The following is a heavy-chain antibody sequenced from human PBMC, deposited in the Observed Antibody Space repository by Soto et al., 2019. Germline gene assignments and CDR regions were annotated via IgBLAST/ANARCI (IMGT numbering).Heavy chain of an antibody. Sequence: QVQLQESGPGLVKPSQTLSLTCTVSGGSISSGDCKWSWIRQPPGKGLEWIGYIYYSGYSYNNPSLKSRVTMSVDTSKNQFSLKLSSVTAADTAVYYCARSDNYVPFEYWGQGTLVTVSS. CDR2: IYYSGYS. V-gene: IGHV4-30-4*01. CDR3: ARSDNYVPFEY. J-gene: IGHJ4*02. D-gene: IGHD4-4*01. CDR1: GGSISSGDCK.